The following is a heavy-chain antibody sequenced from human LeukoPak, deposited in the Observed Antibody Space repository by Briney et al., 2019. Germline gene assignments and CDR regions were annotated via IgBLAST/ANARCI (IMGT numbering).Heavy chain of an antibody. Sequence: QPGGSLRLSCAASGFTVSNNYMSWVRQAPGKGLEWVSVTYSGGRTYYADSVKGRFTISRDNSKNTLFLQMNSLTAEDTAIYSCARPRLEYCSGGSCFDAFDIWGQGTMVTVSS. CDR1: GFTVSNNY. CDR3: ARPRLEYCSGGSCFDAFDI. D-gene: IGHD2-15*01. V-gene: IGHV3-53*01. J-gene: IGHJ3*02. CDR2: TYSGGRT.